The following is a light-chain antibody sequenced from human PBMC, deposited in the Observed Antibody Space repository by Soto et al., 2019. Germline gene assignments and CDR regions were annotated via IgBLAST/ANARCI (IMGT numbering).Light chain of an antibody. CDR3: AAWDDSLNGVV. CDR2: SHN. J-gene: IGLJ2*01. Sequence: QSVLTKPPSASGTPGQRVTISCSGSSSNIGSNTVNWYQQLPGTAPKLLIYSHNQRPSGVPDRFSGFRSGTSASLAISGLQSEDEADYYCAAWDDSLNGVVFGGGTKLTVL. V-gene: IGLV1-44*01. CDR1: SSNIGSNT.